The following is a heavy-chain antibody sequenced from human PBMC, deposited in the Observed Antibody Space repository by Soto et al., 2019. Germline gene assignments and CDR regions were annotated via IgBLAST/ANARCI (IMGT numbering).Heavy chain of an antibody. CDR2: ISSSGSTI. J-gene: IGHJ6*02. D-gene: IGHD2-21*02. V-gene: IGHV3-11*01. CDR3: ARDRGDSNYYYYGMDV. CDR1: GFTFSDYY. Sequence: PGGSLRLSCAASGFTFSDYYVSWIRQAPGKGLEWVSYISSSGSTIYYADSVKGRFTISRDNAKNSLYLQMNSLRAEDTAVYYCARDRGDSNYYYYGMDVWGQGTTVTVSS.